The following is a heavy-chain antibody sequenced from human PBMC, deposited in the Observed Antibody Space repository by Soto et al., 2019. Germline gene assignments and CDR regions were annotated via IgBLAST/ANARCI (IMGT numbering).Heavy chain of an antibody. CDR1: GFTFGGNA. J-gene: IGHJ2*01. CDR3: AKSIGPDYGYSNWYFDL. Sequence: EVQLLESGGGLVQPGGSLRLSCAASGFTFGGNAMSWVRQAPGKGLEWVSGLSGSGVSTYYAASVRGRFTISRDNWKNTLFLQMNSLRAEDTAVYYCAKSIGPDYGYSNWYFDLLGRGTLVTVSS. V-gene: IGHV3-23*01. CDR2: LSGSGVST. D-gene: IGHD4-17*01.